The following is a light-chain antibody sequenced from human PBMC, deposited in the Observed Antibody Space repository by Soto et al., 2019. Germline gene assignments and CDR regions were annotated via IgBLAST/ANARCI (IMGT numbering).Light chain of an antibody. J-gene: IGLJ1*01. CDR3: QSYDTSLMGYV. CDR2: GNS. CDR1: RSNIGAGYD. V-gene: IGLV1-40*01. Sequence: QSVLTQPPSVSGAPGQRVTISCTGSRSNIGAGYDVHWYQQLPGTAPKLLIYGNSNRPSGVPDRFSGSKSGTSASLAITGLQAEDEADYYCQSYDTSLMGYVFGTGTKVTVL.